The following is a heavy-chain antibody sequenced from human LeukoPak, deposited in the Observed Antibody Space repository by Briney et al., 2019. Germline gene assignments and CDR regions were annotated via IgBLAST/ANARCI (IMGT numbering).Heavy chain of an antibody. Sequence: GGSLRLSCAASGFTFSSYWMSWVRQAPGKGLEWVAGISWNSGSIGNADSVKGRFTISRDNAKNSLYLQMNTLRAEDTALYYCAKAYSSSWYYYGMDVWGQGTTVTVSS. CDR2: ISWNSGSI. D-gene: IGHD6-13*01. CDR1: GFTFSSYW. V-gene: IGHV3-9*01. CDR3: AKAYSSSWYYYGMDV. J-gene: IGHJ6*02.